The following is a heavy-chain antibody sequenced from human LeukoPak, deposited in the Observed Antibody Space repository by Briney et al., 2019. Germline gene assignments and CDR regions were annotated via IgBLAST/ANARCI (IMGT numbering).Heavy chain of an antibody. CDR3: ATYYYDSSGYYLGPFDY. J-gene: IGHJ4*02. D-gene: IGHD3-22*01. V-gene: IGHV4-4*07. Sequence: SETLSLTCTVSGGSISSYYWSWIRQPAGKGLEWIGRIYTSGSTNYNPSLKSRVTISVDKSKNQFSLKLSSVTAADTAVYYCATYYYDSSGYYLGPFDYWGQGTLVTVSS. CDR1: GGSISSYY. CDR2: IYTSGST.